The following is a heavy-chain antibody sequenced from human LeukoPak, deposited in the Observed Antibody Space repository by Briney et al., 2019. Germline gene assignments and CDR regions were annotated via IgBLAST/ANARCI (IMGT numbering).Heavy chain of an antibody. CDR3: ARDERRPGSILPAAGTPFFDY. J-gene: IGHJ4*02. V-gene: IGHV4-39*07. D-gene: IGHD6-13*01. CDR1: GGSISSGGYY. CDR2: IYHSGST. Sequence: TSETLSLTCTVSGGSISSGGYYWGWIRQPPGKGLEWIGSIYHSGSTYYNPSLKSRVTISVDTSKNQFSLKLSSVTAADTAVYYCARDERRPGSILPAAGTPFFDYWGQGTLVTVSS.